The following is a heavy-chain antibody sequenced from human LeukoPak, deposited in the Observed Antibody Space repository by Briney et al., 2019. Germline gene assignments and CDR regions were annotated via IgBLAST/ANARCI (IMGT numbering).Heavy chain of an antibody. J-gene: IGHJ4*02. V-gene: IGHV3-49*04. Sequence: GGSLRLSCTASGFTFGDYAMSWVRQAPGKGLEWVGFIRSKAYGGTTEYAASVKGRFTISRDDSKSIAYLQMNSLKTEDTAVYYCTRVGFTIFGVVIEEFDYWGQGTLVTVSS. D-gene: IGHD3-3*01. CDR3: TRVGFTIFGVVIEEFDY. CDR1: GFTFGDYA. CDR2: IRSKAYGGTT.